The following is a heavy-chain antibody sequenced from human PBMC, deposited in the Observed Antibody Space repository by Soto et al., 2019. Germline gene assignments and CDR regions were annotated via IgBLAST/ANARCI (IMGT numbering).Heavy chain of an antibody. J-gene: IGHJ4*02. CDR1: GYTFSNYW. Sequence: GESLKISCKVSGYTFSNYWIGWVRQMPGKGLEWMGIIYPGDSDTRYNPSFRGQVTISADKSISTAYLQWSGLKASDTAMYYCATSPATGTSRYFDYWGRGTLVTVSS. V-gene: IGHV5-51*01. D-gene: IGHD1-7*01. CDR3: ATSPATGTSRYFDY. CDR2: IYPGDSDT.